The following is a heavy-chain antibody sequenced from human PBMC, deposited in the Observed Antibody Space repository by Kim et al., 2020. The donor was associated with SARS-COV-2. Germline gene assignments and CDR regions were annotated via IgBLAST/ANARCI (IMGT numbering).Heavy chain of an antibody. CDR2: IYPGDSDT. V-gene: IGHV5-51*01. CDR3: ARTPSYGSGSYYRPYYYYGMDV. D-gene: IGHD3-10*01. CDR1: GYSFTSYW. Sequence: GESLKISCKGSGYSFTSYWIGWVRQMPGKGLEWMGIIYPGDSDTRYSPSFQGQVTISADKSISTAYLQWSSLKASDTAMYYCARTPSYGSGSYYRPYYYYGMDVWGQGTTVTVSS. J-gene: IGHJ6*02.